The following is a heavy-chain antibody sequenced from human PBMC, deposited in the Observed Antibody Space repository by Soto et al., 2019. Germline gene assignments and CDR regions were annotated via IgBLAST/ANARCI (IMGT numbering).Heavy chain of an antibody. CDR1: GFMFSTTW. D-gene: IGHD3-22*01. J-gene: IGHJ4*02. V-gene: IGHV3-7*03. CDR3: ARGDYFDRRFDS. Sequence: EVQLVESGGGLVQPGGSLRLSCVASGFMFSTTWMNWIRQAPGKGLEWVADIKQDGSEEYYADTVKGRFTISRDNAKNSLYLQMNSLRAEDTAVYYCARGDYFDRRFDSWRQGPLVTVSS. CDR2: IKQDGSEE.